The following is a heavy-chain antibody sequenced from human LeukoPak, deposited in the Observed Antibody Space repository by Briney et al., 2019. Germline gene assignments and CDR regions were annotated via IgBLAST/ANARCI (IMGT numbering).Heavy chain of an antibody. CDR1: GGSISSSSYY. CDR3: ARQGRVGNWFDP. J-gene: IGHJ5*02. V-gene: IGHV4-39*01. D-gene: IGHD1-26*01. CDR2: IYYSGST. Sequence: PSETLSLTCTVSGGSISSSSYYWGWIRQPPGKGLEWIGSIYYSGSTYYNPSLKSRVTISVDTSKNQFSLKLSSVTAADTAVYYCARQGRVGNWFDPWGQGTLVTVSS.